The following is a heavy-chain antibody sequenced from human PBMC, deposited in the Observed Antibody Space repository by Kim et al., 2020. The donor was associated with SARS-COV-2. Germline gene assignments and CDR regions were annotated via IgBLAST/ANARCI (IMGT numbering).Heavy chain of an antibody. Sequence: SETLSLTCTVSGGSISSGGYYWSWIRQHPGKGLEWIGYIYYSGSTYYNPSLKSRVTISVDTSKNQFSLKLSSVTAADTAVYYCARDNGSGSYTEYWGQGTLVTVSS. J-gene: IGHJ4*02. V-gene: IGHV4-31*03. D-gene: IGHD3-10*01. CDR1: GGSISSGGYY. CDR2: IYYSGST. CDR3: ARDNGSGSYTEY.